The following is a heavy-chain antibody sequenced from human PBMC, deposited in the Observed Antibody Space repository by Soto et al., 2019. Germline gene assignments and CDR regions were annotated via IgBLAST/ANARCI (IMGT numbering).Heavy chain of an antibody. V-gene: IGHV4-30-4*01. CDR2: IFSSGST. CDR1: GGSITSDDYY. D-gene: IGHD2-21*02. J-gene: IGHJ4*02. CDR3: ASANCGGDCSYRHDRYYFES. Sequence: QVQLQESGPGLVKPSQSLSLTCTVSGGSITSDDYYWSWIRQPPGRGLEWIGYIFSSGSTHYNPSLKSRFIISLDTSKKQVSLKLSSVTAADTAVYYCASANCGGDCSYRHDRYYFESWGQGTLVTVSS.